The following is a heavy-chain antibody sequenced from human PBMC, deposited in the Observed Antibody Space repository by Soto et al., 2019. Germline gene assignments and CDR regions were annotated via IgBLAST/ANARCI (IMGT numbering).Heavy chain of an antibody. CDR2: ISGTSTDT. D-gene: IGHD1-26*01. Sequence: QGQLVEAGGGLVKPGESLRLSCATSGFRFSDYYMAWIRQAPGKGLEWVSYISGTSTDTNYVDSVRGRFTISRDNAKSTLYLQMNSLRVEDTAMYYCARPVRQPRERGQGTLVTVSA. V-gene: IGHV3-11*05. CDR3: ARPVRQPRE. CDR1: GFRFSDYY. J-gene: IGHJ4*02.